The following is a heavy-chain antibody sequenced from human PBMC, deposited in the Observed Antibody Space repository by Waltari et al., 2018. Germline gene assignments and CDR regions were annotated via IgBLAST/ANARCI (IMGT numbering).Heavy chain of an antibody. CDR3: ARGTHGFDP. V-gene: IGHV4-30-4*08. CDR2: IYHSGNT. Sequence: QVQLQESGPGLVEPSQTLSLTCTVFGGSISSGDYYWGWIRQPPGKGLEWMGFIYHSGNTHYNPSLKSRIPMSVDTSKNQFSLNLNSVNAADTAVYYCARGTHGFDPWGQGTLVTVSS. CDR1: GGSISSGDYY. J-gene: IGHJ5*02.